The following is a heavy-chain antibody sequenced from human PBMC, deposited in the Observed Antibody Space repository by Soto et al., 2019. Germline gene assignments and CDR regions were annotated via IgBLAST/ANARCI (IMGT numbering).Heavy chain of an antibody. CDR3: AKDRKGSFCSGGTCYSFDY. D-gene: IGHD2-15*01. Sequence: EVQLLESGGGLVQPGGSLRLSCAASGFTLGTYVMTWVRQAPGKGLEWVSAISGSGVSTNYSDPVKGRFTISSDNNKHTLYLRRNRLRVEGTAVYYCAKDRKGSFCSGGTCYSFDYWGQGTLVTVPP. CDR2: ISGSGVST. J-gene: IGHJ4*02. CDR1: GFTLGTYV. V-gene: IGHV3-23*01.